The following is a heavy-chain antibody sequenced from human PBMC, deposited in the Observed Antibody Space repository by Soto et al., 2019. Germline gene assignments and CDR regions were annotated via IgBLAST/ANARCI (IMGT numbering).Heavy chain of an antibody. CDR2: INSDGSYT. CDR1: GFTFGNYW. CDR3: ARRGRDGYNFDY. V-gene: IGHV3-74*01. D-gene: IGHD5-12*01. Sequence: GGSLRLSCAVSGFTFGNYWMHWVRHPPGKGLVWVARINSDGSYTSYADSVKGRFTISRDNAKNTLYLQMNSLKVEDTAMYYCARRGRDGYNFDYWGQGTLVTVSS. J-gene: IGHJ4*02.